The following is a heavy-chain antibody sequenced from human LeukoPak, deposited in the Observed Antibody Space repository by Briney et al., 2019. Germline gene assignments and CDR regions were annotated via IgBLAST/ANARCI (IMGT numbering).Heavy chain of an antibody. CDR2: ISVYNGNT. J-gene: IGHJ4*02. Sequence: ASVTVSCKASGYSFRNYGISWVRQAPGQGLEYMGWISVYNGNTNYAQRLQGRVTMTADTSTSTVYMELRSLRSDDTAVYYCARGGGGYYGSGSYLIDHWGQGTLVTVSS. CDR3: ARGGGGYYGSGSYLIDH. D-gene: IGHD3-10*01. V-gene: IGHV1-18*01. CDR1: GYSFRNYG.